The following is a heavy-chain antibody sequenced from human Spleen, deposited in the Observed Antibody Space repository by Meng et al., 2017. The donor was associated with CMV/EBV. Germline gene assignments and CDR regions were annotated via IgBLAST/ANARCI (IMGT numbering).Heavy chain of an antibody. CDR1: GEPFGSYT. V-gene: IGHV1-69*05. CDR2: IIPIFGTA. CDR3: ARARGSSWYYFDY. Sequence: SVKVSCKASGEPFGSYTISWVRQAPGQGLEWMGGIIPIFGTANYAQKFQGRVTITTDESTSTAYMELSSLRSEDTAVYYCARARGSSWYYFDYWGQGTLVTVSS. D-gene: IGHD6-13*01. J-gene: IGHJ4*02.